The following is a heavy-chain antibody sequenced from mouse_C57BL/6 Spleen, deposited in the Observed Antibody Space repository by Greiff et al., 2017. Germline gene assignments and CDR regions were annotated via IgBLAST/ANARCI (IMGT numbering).Heavy chain of an antibody. Sequence: VQLQQSGAELVKPGASVKLSCTASGFNIKDYYMPWVKQRTEQGLEWIGRIDPEDGETNYAPKFQGKATITADTSSNTDYLQLSSLTSEDTSVYYGARPDYDLYYAMDYWGQGTSVTVSS. D-gene: IGHD2-4*01. J-gene: IGHJ4*01. CDR1: GFNIKDYY. CDR3: ARPDYDLYYAMDY. CDR2: IDPEDGET. V-gene: IGHV14-2*01.